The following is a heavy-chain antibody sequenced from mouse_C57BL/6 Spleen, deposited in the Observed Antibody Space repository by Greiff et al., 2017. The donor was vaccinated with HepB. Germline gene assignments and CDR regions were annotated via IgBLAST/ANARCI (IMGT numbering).Heavy chain of an antibody. CDR2: SRNKANDYTT. V-gene: IGHV7-1*01. D-gene: IGHD1-1*01. J-gene: IGHJ4*01. CDR1: GFTFSDFY. CDR3: AVVASDYAMDY. Sequence: EVKLMESGGGLVQSGRSLRLSCATSGFTFSDFYMEWVRQAPGKGLEWIAASRNKANDYTTEYSAYVKGRFIVSRDTSQSILYLQMNALRAEDTAIYYCAVVASDYAMDYWGQGTSVTVSS.